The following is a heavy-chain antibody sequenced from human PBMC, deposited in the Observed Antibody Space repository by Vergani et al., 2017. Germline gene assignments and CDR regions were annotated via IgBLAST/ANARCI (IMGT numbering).Heavy chain of an antibody. D-gene: IGHD6-19*01. CDR3: ASSPPRTSSGWYSVDY. Sequence: QVQLQQWGAGLLKPSETLSLTCAVYGGSFSGYYWSWIRQPPGKGLEWIGEINHSGSTNGNPSLKSRVTISVDTSKNQFSLKLSSVTAAATAVSYCASSPPRTSSGWYSVDYWGQGTLVTVSS. CDR2: INHSGST. V-gene: IGHV4-34*01. J-gene: IGHJ4*02. CDR1: GGSFSGYY.